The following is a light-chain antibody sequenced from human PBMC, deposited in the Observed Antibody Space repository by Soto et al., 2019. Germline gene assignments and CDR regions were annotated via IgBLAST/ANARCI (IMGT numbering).Light chain of an antibody. CDR3: QQYGSSPGVT. CDR2: GAS. CDR1: QSVSSSY. V-gene: IGKV3-20*01. Sequence: ESVLTQSPGTLSLSPGERATLSCRASQSVSSSYLAWYQQKPGQAPRLLIYGASSRATGIPDRFSGSGSGTDFTLTISRLEPEDFAVYYCQQYGSSPGVTFGGGTKVEIK. J-gene: IGKJ4*01.